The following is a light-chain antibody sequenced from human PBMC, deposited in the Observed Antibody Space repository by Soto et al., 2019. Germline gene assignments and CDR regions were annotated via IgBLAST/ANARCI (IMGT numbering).Light chain of an antibody. J-gene: IGLJ2*01. CDR1: SSDVGGYKC. Sequence: QSALTQPASVSGSPGQSIAISCTGTSSDVGGYKCVSWYQQHPGKVPKLMIYGDFNRPPGVSDRFSGSKSGNTASLTISGLQAEDEADYYCGSCTTSGTQLFGGGTKLTVL. CDR2: GDF. CDR3: GSCTTSGTQL. V-gene: IGLV2-14*01.